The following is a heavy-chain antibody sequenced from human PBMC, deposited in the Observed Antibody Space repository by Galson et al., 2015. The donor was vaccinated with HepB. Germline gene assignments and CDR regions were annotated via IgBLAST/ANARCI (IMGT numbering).Heavy chain of an antibody. V-gene: IGHV3-23*01. D-gene: IGHD6-13*01. J-gene: IGHJ3*02. Sequence: SLRLSCAASGFTFSNSVMNWVRRAPGRGLEWVSTISVSGDGTFYADSVKGRFAISRDNSKNTLYLQMNSLRAEDTAVYHCAKGSRSTAWKYTFDIWGQGTMVTVSS. CDR2: ISVSGDGT. CDR3: AKGSRSTAWKYTFDI. CDR1: GFTFSNSV.